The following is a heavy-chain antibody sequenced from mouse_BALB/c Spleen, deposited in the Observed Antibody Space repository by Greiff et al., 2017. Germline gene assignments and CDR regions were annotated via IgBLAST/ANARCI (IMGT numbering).Heavy chain of an antibody. V-gene: IGHV1S81*02. Sequence: QVQLQQPGAELVKPGASVKLSCKASGYTFTSYWMHWVKQRPGQGLEWIGEINPSNGRTNYNEKFKSKATLTVDKSSSTAYIQLSSLTSEDSAVYYCAREGTYFDYWGQGTTLTVSS. CDR1: GYTFTSYW. J-gene: IGHJ2*01. CDR3: AREGTYFDY. D-gene: IGHD3-3*01. CDR2: INPSNGRT.